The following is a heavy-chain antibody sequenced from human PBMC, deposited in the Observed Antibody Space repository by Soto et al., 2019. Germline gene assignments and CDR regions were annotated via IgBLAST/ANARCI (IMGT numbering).Heavy chain of an antibody. V-gene: IGHV3-48*03. D-gene: IGHD1-26*01. J-gene: IGHJ4*02. CDR1: GFTFSSYE. Sequence: PGGSLRLSCAASGFTFSSYEMNWVRQAPGKGLEWVSYIGSSGSGIYYADFVKGRFTISRDNAKKSLYLQMNGLRAEDTAVYYCARHSTDSGSLDYWGQGTLVTVSS. CDR2: IGSSGSGI. CDR3: ARHSTDSGSLDY.